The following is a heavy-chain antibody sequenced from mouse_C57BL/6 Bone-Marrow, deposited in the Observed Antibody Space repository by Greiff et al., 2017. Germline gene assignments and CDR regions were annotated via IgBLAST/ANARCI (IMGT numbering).Heavy chain of an antibody. V-gene: IGHV1-83*01. CDR2: YPGSGNTY. CDR1: YTFTDYYM. J-gene: IGHJ4*01. D-gene: IGHD3-3*01. CDR3: RGRGWSYAMDY. Sequence: VQLQQSGPELVKPGASVKMSCKASGYTFTDYYMHWVKQKPGKGLEWIGEIYPGSGNTYYNEKFKGKATLTADTSSSPAYMQLSSLTSEDCAVYFCARGRGWSYAMDYWGQGTSVTVSS.